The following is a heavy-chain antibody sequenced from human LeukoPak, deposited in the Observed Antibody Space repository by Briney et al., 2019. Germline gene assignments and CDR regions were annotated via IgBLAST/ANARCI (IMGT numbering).Heavy chain of an antibody. CDR2: IFYAGST. D-gene: IGHD3-10*01. J-gene: IGHJ5*02. V-gene: IGHV4-39*01. CDR1: GDSISSETNH. Sequence: SETLSLTCTVSGDSISSETNHWGWIRQPPGKGLQWIGSIFYAGSTYYNPSLRSRVSISVDTSKDQFSLKLFPVTAADTAVYYCARSGWPMGGFDPWGQGILVTVSS. CDR3: ARSGWPMGGFDP.